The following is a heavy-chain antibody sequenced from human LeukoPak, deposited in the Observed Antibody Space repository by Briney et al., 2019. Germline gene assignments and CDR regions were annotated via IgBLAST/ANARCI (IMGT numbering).Heavy chain of an antibody. CDR3: AREQWAYRSYYASSGYHDY. J-gene: IGHJ4*02. V-gene: IGHV4-61*02. Sequence: SQTLSLTCTVSGGSISSGSYYWSWIRQPAGKGLEWIGRIYTSGSTNYNPSLKSRVTISVDTSRNQFSLNLTSVTAADTAMYYCAREQWAYRSYYASSGYHDYWGQGTLVTVPS. CDR1: GGSISSGSYY. CDR2: IYTSGST. D-gene: IGHD3-22*01.